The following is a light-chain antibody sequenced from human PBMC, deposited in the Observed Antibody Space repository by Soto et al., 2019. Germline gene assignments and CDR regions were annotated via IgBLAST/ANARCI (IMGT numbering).Light chain of an antibody. CDR2: AAS. V-gene: IGKV1-39*01. CDR3: QPSYITLFP. J-gene: IGKJ3*01. Sequence: DIQMTHSPSSLSASVGDSVTITCRASQDISCYLNWYQHKPGRVPKLLIYAASTLHSVVPSRLTGSESGTHLNHTIISLQHEDFAIYYCQPSYITLFPFGPGTKVDFQ. CDR1: QDISCY.